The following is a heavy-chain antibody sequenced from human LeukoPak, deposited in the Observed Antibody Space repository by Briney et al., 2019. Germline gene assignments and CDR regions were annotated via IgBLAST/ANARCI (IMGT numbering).Heavy chain of an antibody. J-gene: IGHJ3*02. CDR2: IKSKTDGGTT. CDR1: GFTFSNAW. CDR3: TTTPGDLLGDASDI. Sequence: GGSLRLSCAASGFTFSNAWMSWVRQAPGKGLEWVGRIKSKTDGGTTDYAAPVKGRFTISRDDSKNTLYLQMNSLKTEDTAVYYCTTTPGDLLGDASDIWGQGTMVTVSS. D-gene: IGHD7-27*01. V-gene: IGHV3-15*01.